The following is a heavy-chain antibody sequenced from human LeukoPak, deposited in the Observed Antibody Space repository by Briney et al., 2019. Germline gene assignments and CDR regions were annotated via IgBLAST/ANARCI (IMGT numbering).Heavy chain of an antibody. D-gene: IGHD2-2*01. CDR2: ISGSGGST. CDR3: AKRSPRDIVVVPAALGYGMDV. CDR1: GFTFSSYA. V-gene: IGHV3-23*01. J-gene: IGHJ6*02. Sequence: GGSLRLSCAASGFTFSSYAMSWVRQAPGKGLEWVSAISGSGGSTYYADSVKGRFTISRDNSTNTLYLQMNSLRAEDTAVYYCAKRSPRDIVVVPAALGYGMDVWGQGTTVTVSS.